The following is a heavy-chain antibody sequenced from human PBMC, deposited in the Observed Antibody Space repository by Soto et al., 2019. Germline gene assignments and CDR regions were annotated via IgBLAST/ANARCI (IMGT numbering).Heavy chain of an antibody. CDR1: GGSFSGYY. V-gene: IGHV4-34*01. CDR3: AREGAGYDSSGFPDY. Sequence: QVQLQQWGAGLLKPSETLSLTCAVYGGSFSGYYWSWIRQPPGKGLEWIGEINHSGSTNYNPSLKSRVTISVDTSKSQFYLKLSSVTAADTAVYYCAREGAGYDSSGFPDYWGQGTLVTVSS. CDR2: INHSGST. D-gene: IGHD3-22*01. J-gene: IGHJ4*02.